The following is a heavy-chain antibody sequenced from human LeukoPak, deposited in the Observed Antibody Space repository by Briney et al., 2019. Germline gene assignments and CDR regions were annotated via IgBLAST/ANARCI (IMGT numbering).Heavy chain of an antibody. V-gene: IGHV4-31*03. D-gene: IGHD2-2*01. Sequence: SQTLSLTCTVSGGSISSGGYYWSWIRQHPGKGLEWIGYIYYSGSTYYNPSLKSRVTISVDTSKNQSSLKLSSVTAADTAVYYCARGRDIVVVPADSYYFDYWGQGTLVTVSS. CDR2: IYYSGST. CDR3: ARGRDIVVVPADSYYFDY. CDR1: GGSISSGGYY. J-gene: IGHJ4*02.